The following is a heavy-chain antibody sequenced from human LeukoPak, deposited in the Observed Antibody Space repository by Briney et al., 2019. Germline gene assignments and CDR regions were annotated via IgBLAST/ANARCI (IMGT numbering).Heavy chain of an antibody. CDR2: IYHSGST. D-gene: IGHD3-10*01. J-gene: IGHJ4*02. CDR1: GYSISSGYY. Sequence: SETLSLTCTVSGYSISSGYYWGWIRQPPGKGLEWIGSIYHSGSTYYNPSLKSRVTISVDTSKNQFSLKLSSVTAADTAVYYCAREVYGSGSYNDYWGQGTLVTVSS. CDR3: AREVYGSGSYNDY. V-gene: IGHV4-38-2*02.